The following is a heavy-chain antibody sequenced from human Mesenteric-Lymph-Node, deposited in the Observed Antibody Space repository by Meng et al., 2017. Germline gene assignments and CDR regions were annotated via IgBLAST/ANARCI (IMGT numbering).Heavy chain of an antibody. J-gene: IGHJ4*02. V-gene: IGHV4-39*01. CDR1: AASISSTSYY. Sequence: QLQLQESGSGLVKPSDTLSLTCTPSAASISSTSYYWGWIRQPPGKGPECIGSIYYSGSNYHNPSLKSRLTISVDTSKSQLALKLSSVTAADTAVYYCARQIFEFGYGGNSPFDYWGQGTLVTVSS. CDR2: IYYSGSN. CDR3: ARQIFEFGYGGNSPFDY. D-gene: IGHD4-23*01.